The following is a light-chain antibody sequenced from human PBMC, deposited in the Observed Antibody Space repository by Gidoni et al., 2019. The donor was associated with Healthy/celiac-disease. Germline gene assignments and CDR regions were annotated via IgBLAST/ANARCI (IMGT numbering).Light chain of an antibody. CDR1: QSVSSN. J-gene: IGKJ3*01. CDR3: QQYNNWPFT. Sequence: ELVMTQSPATLSVSPGERATLSCRASQSVSSNLAWYQQNPGQAPRLLIYGASTRATGIPASFSGSGSGTEFTLTISSLQSEDFAVYYCQQYNNWPFTFGPGTKVDIK. CDR2: GAS. V-gene: IGKV3-15*01.